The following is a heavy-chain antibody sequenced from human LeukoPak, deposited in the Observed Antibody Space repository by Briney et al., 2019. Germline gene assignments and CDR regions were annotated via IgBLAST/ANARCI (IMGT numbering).Heavy chain of an antibody. CDR1: GFTFDDYA. CDR2: ISWNSGSI. CDR3: YASGTYYNDY. Sequence: GGSLRLSCAASGFTFDDYAMHWVRQAPGKGLEWVSGISWNSGSIGYADSVKGRFTISRDNAKNSLYLQMNSLRAEDTAVYYCYASGTYYNDYWGQGTLVTVSS. J-gene: IGHJ4*02. V-gene: IGHV3-9*01. D-gene: IGHD3-10*01.